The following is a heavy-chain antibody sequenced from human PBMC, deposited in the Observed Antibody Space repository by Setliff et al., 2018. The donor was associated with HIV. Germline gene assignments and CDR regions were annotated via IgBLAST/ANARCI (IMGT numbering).Heavy chain of an antibody. CDR1: GVSMSSHY. D-gene: IGHD5-12*01. J-gene: IGHJ4*02. Sequence: PSETLSLTCNVSGVSMSSHYWSWIRQAPGQSPNKGLEWIGNIYYSGTTNYNPSLESRVTISIDTSKSQFSLKLTSVTTADTAMYYCAGRGGYNDWYFDYWGQGALVTVSS. CDR2: IYYSGTT. CDR3: AGRGGYNDWYFDY. V-gene: IGHV4-59*11.